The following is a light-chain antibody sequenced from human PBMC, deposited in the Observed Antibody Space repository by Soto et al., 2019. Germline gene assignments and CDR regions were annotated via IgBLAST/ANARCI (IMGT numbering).Light chain of an antibody. V-gene: IGLV2-23*01. Sequence: QSALTQPASVSGSPGQSITISCTGTSSDVGSYNLVSWYQQHPGKAPKLMIYGDNKRPSGVSNRFSGSKSGNTASLTISGLQAEDEADYYCSSYASSSTRVFGGGTKVTVL. CDR2: GDN. J-gene: IGLJ3*02. CDR1: SSDVGSYNL. CDR3: SSYASSSTRV.